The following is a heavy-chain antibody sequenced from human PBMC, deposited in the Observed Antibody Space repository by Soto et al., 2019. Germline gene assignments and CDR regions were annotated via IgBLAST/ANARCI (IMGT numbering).Heavy chain of an antibody. CDR1: GYTFTNYG. V-gene: IGHV1-18*01. J-gene: IGHJ3*01. CDR2: ISTYNVNT. CDR3: ARVPGELHLLDAFDV. Sequence: QIQLVQSGGEVKKPGASVNVSCKASGYTFTNYGIGWVRQAPGLGLEWMGWISTYNVNTIYAQNFQDRVTMTTDTSTSTAYMELKSLTSDDTAVYYCARVPGELHLLDAFDVWGQGTMLTVSS. D-gene: IGHD1-7*01.